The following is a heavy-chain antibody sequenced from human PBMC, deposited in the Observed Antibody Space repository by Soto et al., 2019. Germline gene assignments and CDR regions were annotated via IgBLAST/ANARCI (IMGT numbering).Heavy chain of an antibody. CDR2: MYNTGST. CDR1: GGSISGYY. V-gene: IGHV4-59*01. CDR3: ARDLWGYCGTDCYPLDV. J-gene: IGHJ6*02. Sequence: SESLSLTCTVSGGSISGYYWSWIRQPPGKGLEWIGYMYNTGSTVYNPSFKSRVTISVDTSKNQFSLKLNSVTAADTAVYYCARDLWGYCGTDCYPLDVWGQGTTVTVSS. D-gene: IGHD2-21*02.